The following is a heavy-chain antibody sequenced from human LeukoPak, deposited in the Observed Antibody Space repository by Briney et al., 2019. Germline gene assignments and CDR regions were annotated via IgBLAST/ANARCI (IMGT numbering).Heavy chain of an antibody. CDR1: GFTFSGYS. CDR2: ISSSSSYI. J-gene: IGHJ4*02. Sequence: PGGSLRLSCAASGFTFSGYSMNWVRQAPGKGLEWVSSISSSSSYIYYADSVKGRFTISRDNAKNSLYLQMNSLRAEDTAVYYCASGAAAMADYWGQGTLVTVSS. CDR3: ASGAAAMADY. D-gene: IGHD5-18*01. V-gene: IGHV3-21*01.